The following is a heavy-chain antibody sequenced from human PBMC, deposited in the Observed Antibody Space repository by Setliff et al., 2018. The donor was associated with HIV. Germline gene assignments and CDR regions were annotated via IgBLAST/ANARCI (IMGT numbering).Heavy chain of an antibody. J-gene: IGHJ4*02. Sequence: GSLRLSCAASGFTFSNSWMTWVRQAPGKGLEWIGGVHHSGSTHYNPSLRSRVTISPQTSKNQFSLELTSVTAADTAVYYCTRDLWGQGTLVTVSS. V-gene: IGHV4-4*02. CDR1: GFTFSNSW. CDR2: VHHSGST. CDR3: TRDL.